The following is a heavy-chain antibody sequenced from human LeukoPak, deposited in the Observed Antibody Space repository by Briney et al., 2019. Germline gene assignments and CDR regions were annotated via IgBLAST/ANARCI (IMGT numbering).Heavy chain of an antibody. CDR1: GYTFTSYG. D-gene: IGHD3-22*01. CDR3: NSYDSSGYYYVDY. J-gene: IGHJ4*02. Sequence: ASVKVSCKASGYTFTSYGISWVRQAPGQGLEWMGWISPNSGGTNYAQKFQGRVTMTRDTSISTAYMELSRLRSDDTAVYYCNSYDSSGYYYVDYWGQGTLVTVSS. CDR2: ISPNSGGT. V-gene: IGHV1-2*02.